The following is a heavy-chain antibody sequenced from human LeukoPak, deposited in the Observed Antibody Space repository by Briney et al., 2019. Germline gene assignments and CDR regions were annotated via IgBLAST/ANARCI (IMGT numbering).Heavy chain of an antibody. CDR1: GFTFSSYA. D-gene: IGHD4-17*01. J-gene: IGHJ4*02. V-gene: IGHV3-23*01. CDR3: ARDRPSYGDCHFDY. Sequence: PGGSLRLSCAASGFTFSSYAMSWVRQAPGKGLEWVSGISGSGGSTYYADSVKGRFTLSRDNSKNTLYLQMNSLRAEDTAIYYCARDRPSYGDCHFDYWGQGTLVIVSS. CDR2: ISGSGGST.